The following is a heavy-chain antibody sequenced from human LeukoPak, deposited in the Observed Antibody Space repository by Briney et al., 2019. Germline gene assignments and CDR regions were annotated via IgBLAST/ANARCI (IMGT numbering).Heavy chain of an antibody. CDR2: IFSGGAT. D-gene: IGHD3-10*01. CDR1: GFPVSTTY. V-gene: IGHV3-53*01. Sequence: PGGSLRLSCAASGFPVSTTYMSWVRQAPGKGLEWVSVIFSGGATYYADSVKGRFTMSRDKSKNTLYLQVNSQGAEDTAMYYCAREREGVRSALDVWGQGTMVTVSS. CDR3: AREREGVRSALDV. J-gene: IGHJ3*01.